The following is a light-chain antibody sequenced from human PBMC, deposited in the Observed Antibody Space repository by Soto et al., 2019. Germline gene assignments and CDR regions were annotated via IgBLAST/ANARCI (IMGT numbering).Light chain of an antibody. V-gene: IGKV1-39*01. J-gene: IGKJ1*01. CDR3: QQSYVTPRT. CDR2: DAS. Sequence: DIQMTQSPSSLSASVGDRVTITCRASQSISNFLNWYQHRLGKAPKLLIYDASSLQSGVPSRFSGSGSGTDFTLTISSLQPEEFATYYCQQSYVTPRTFGQGTKVDI. CDR1: QSISNF.